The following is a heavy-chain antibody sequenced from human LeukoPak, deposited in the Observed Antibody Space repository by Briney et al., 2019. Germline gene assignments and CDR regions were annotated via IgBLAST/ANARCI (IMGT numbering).Heavy chain of an antibody. CDR1: GFTFSSYA. CDR3: ARDVSPIADYCFDY. CDR2: ISRDGRNK. V-gene: IGHV3-30*04. D-gene: IGHD3-16*02. Sequence: PGGSPRLSCAASGFTFSSYAMHWVRQAPGKGLEWVGVISRDGRNKYYADSVRGRFTISRDNSKSTLYLQMNSLRAEDTAVYYCARDVSPIADYCFDYWGQGTLVTVSS. J-gene: IGHJ4*02.